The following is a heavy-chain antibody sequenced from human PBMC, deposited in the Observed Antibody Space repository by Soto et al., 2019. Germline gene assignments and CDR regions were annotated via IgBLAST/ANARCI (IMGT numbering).Heavy chain of an antibody. CDR1: GFTFDDYA. V-gene: IGHV3-9*01. CDR2: ISWNSGSI. D-gene: IGHD4-17*01. Sequence: GGSLRLSCAASGFTFDDYAMHWVRQAPGKGLEWVSGISWNSGSIGYADSVKGRFTISRDNAKNSLYLQMNSLRAEDTALYYCAKGYDYGDYSFDYWGQGTLVTVSS. J-gene: IGHJ4*02. CDR3: AKGYDYGDYSFDY.